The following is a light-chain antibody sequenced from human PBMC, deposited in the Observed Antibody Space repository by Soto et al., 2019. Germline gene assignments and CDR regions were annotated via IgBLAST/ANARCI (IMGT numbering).Light chain of an antibody. V-gene: IGKV1-5*01. Sequence: DIQITHSPSTLSASLGARVTITCRASQSISTWLAWYQQKPGNAPKLLIFDASNLESGVPSRFSGSGSGTEFTLTIDSLQPDDFATYYCQQYNSDSRTFGQGTKVDIK. CDR1: QSISTW. CDR3: QQYNSDSRT. J-gene: IGKJ1*01. CDR2: DAS.